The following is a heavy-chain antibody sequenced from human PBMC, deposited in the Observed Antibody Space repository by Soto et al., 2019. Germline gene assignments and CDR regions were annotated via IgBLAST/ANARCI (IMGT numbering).Heavy chain of an antibody. CDR3: AKDGGPALCHSPGCSAEQFDY. V-gene: IGHV3-30*18. Sequence: QVQLVESGGGVVQPGRSLTLSCAASGFTFSNYAMHWVRQAPGKGLEWVAIISYDGDNEYYADSVRGRFFISRDNSRNTLYLQTSSLRHEDTAVSCCAKDGGPALCHSPGCSAEQFDYWGQGTQVTVSS. J-gene: IGHJ4*02. CDR1: GFTFSNYA. D-gene: IGHD3-16*01. CDR2: ISYDGDNE.